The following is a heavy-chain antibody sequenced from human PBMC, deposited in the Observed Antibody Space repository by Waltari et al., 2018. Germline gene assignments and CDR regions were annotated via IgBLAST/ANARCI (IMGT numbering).Heavy chain of an antibody. D-gene: IGHD3-3*01. CDR3: ARDGLRFLEWSFPDGMDV. CDR1: GFTFSSYW. V-gene: IGHV3-7*01. Sequence: EVQLVESGGGLVQPGGSLRLSCAASGFTFSSYWMSWVRQAPGKGLEWVANIKQDGSEKYYVDSVKGRFTSSRDNAKNSLYLQMNSLRAEDTAVYYCARDGLRFLEWSFPDGMDVWGQGTTVTVSS. J-gene: IGHJ6*02. CDR2: IKQDGSEK.